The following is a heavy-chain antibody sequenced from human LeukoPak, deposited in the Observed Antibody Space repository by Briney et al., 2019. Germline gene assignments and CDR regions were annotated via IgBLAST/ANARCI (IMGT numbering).Heavy chain of an antibody. D-gene: IGHD6-13*01. CDR2: IYYSGST. Sequence: PSETLSLTCTVSGGSISSYYWSWIRQPPGKELEWIGYIYYSGSTNYNPSLKSRVTISVDTSKNQFSLKLSSVTAADTAVYYCARGISYSSRHYMDVWGKGTTVTVSS. J-gene: IGHJ6*03. CDR1: GGSISSYY. V-gene: IGHV4-59*01. CDR3: ARGISYSSRHYMDV.